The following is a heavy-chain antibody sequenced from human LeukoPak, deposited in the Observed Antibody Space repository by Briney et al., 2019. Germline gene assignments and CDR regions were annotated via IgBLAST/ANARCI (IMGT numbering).Heavy chain of an antibody. CDR2: ISGNSGSI. D-gene: IGHD2-15*01. Sequence: PGGSLRLSCAASGFTFDDYAMHWVRQAPGKGLEWVSGISGNSGSIAYADSVKGRFTISRDNAKNFLYLQMNSLRAEDMALYYCAKDVSLGYCSGGSCSPHFDHWGRGTLVTVSS. J-gene: IGHJ4*02. CDR3: AKDVSLGYCSGGSCSPHFDH. CDR1: GFTFDDYA. V-gene: IGHV3-9*03.